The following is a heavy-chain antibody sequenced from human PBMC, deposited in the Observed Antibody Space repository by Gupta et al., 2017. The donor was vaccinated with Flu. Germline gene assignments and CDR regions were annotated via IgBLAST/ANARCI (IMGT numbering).Heavy chain of an antibody. CDR1: GFTFSSYG. CDR2: IWYDGSNK. Sequence: QVQLVESGGGVVQPGRSLRLSCAASGFTFSSYGMHWVRQAPGKGLEGVAVIWYDGSNKYYADDGKGRFTISRENSKNTRDLQMNSLRAEDTAVYYCARDSGGGELSSLFLDYWGQGTLVTVSS. D-gene: IGHD3-10*01. CDR3: ARDSGGGELSSLFLDY. J-gene: IGHJ4*02. V-gene: IGHV3-33*01.